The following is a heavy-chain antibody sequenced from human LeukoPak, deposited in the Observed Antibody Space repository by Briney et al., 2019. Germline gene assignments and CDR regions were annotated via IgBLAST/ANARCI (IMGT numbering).Heavy chain of an antibody. J-gene: IGHJ4*02. V-gene: IGHV1-69*05. CDR3: ASHYDSGGYRFDY. D-gene: IGHD3-22*01. CDR2: VIPIFGTA. Sequence: GSSVKVCCKGSAGTFSSYAISWVRQAPGQGLEWMGRVIPIFGTAEYAQNFQGRVTITTDESTSTAYMERSSLRSEDMAVYYCASHYDSGGYRFDYWGQGTLVTVSS. CDR1: AGTFSSYA.